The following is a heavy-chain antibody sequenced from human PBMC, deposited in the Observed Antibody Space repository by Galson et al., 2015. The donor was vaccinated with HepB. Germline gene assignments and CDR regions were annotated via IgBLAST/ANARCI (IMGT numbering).Heavy chain of an antibody. CDR2: ITWNSGRI. J-gene: IGHJ4*02. V-gene: IGHV3-9*01. CDR1: GFTFDDYA. Sequence: SLRLSCAASGFTFDDYAMHWVRQAPGKGLEWVSTITWNSGRIGYADSVKGRFTISRDNAKNSLYLQMNSLRAEDTALYYCAKENTMIVVARPYYFDYRGQGTLVPVSS. D-gene: IGHD3-22*01. CDR3: AKENTMIVVARPYYFDY.